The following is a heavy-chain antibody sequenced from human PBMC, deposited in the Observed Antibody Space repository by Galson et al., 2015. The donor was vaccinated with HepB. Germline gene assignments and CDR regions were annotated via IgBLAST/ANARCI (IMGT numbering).Heavy chain of an antibody. CDR3: ARASSIVGGTRYYYGMDV. V-gene: IGHV1-18*04. Sequence: SVKVSCKASGYTFNSYGITWVRQAPGQGLEWMGWISAYKGNTNYAQRLQDRVTMTTDTSTSTAYMELRSLRSDDTAVYYCARASSIVGGTRYYYGMDVWGQGTTVTVSS. D-gene: IGHD1-26*01. J-gene: IGHJ6*02. CDR2: ISAYKGNT. CDR1: GYTFNSYG.